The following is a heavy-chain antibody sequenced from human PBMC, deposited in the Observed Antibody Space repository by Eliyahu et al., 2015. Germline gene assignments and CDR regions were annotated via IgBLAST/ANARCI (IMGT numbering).Heavy chain of an antibody. V-gene: IGHV3-23*01. Sequence: EVQLLESGGGLVQPGGSLRLSCAASGFTFXSYVVSWVRQAPGEGLEWVSAISGXGGSTFYADSVKGRFTISRDNSKNTLYLQMNSLRVEDTAVYYCAKDPYDSSGYYFDYWGQGTLVTVSS. CDR1: GFTFXSYV. J-gene: IGHJ4*02. CDR2: ISGXGGST. D-gene: IGHD3-22*01. CDR3: AKDPYDSSGYYFDY.